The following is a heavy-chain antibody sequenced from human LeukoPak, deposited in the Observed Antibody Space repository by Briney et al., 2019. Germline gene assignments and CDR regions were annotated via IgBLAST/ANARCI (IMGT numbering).Heavy chain of an antibody. D-gene: IGHD6-19*01. CDR2: ISISGSTI. CDR3: ATDHRYSSGWYRDDVYYYDMDV. Sequence: GSLRLSCAASGFTTSSYEMKWVRHTPEGGVERVSYISISGSTIYYANSMNGRFTTSKHNAETSLYLQMNCLRAEDTAVNYCATDHRYSSGWYRDDVYYYDMDVWGKGTTVTISS. CDR1: GFTTSSYE. V-gene: IGHV3-48*03. J-gene: IGHJ6*03.